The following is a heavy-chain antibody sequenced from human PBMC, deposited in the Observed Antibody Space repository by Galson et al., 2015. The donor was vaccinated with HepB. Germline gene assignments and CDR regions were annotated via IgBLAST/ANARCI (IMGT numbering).Heavy chain of an antibody. J-gene: IGHJ4*02. V-gene: IGHV3-30*03. Sequence: SLRLSCAASGFTFSSYGMHWVRQAPGKGLEWVAVISYDGSNKYYADSMKGRFTISRDNSKNTLYLQMSSLRAEDTAVYYCAREGLTAMTLFDYWGQGTLVTVSS. CDR1: GFTFSSYG. CDR2: ISYDGSNK. CDR3: AREGLTAMTLFDY. D-gene: IGHD4-17*01.